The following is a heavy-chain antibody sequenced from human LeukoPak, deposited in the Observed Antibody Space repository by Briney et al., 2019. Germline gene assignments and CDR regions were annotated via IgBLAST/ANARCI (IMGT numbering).Heavy chain of an antibody. D-gene: IGHD3-9*01. CDR2: IYHSGST. Sequence: PSETLSLTCTVSGYSISSGYYWGWIRQPPGKGLEWIGSIYHSGSTYYNPSLKSRVTISVDTSKNQFSLKLSSVTAADTAVYYCARDWDELRSFDWFNWFDPWGQGTLVTVSS. CDR1: GYSISSGYY. CDR3: ARDWDELRSFDWFNWFDP. J-gene: IGHJ5*02. V-gene: IGHV4-38-2*02.